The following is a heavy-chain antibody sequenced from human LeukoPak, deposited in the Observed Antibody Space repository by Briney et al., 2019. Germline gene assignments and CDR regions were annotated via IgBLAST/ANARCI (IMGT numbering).Heavy chain of an antibody. V-gene: IGHV4-30-4*01. CDR1: GGSISSGDYY. Sequence: SETLSLTCTVSGGSISSGDYYWSWIRQPPGKGLEWIGYIYYSGSTYYNPSLKSRVTISVDTSKNQFSLKLSSVTAADTAVYYCAREVPQYYYDSSGYNWFDPWGQGTLVTVSS. J-gene: IGHJ5*02. CDR2: IYYSGST. CDR3: AREVPQYYYDSSGYNWFDP. D-gene: IGHD3-22*01.